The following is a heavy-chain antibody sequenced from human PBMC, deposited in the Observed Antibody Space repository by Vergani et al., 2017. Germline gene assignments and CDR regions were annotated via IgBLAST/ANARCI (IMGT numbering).Heavy chain of an antibody. J-gene: IGHJ3*02. CDR2: IIPIFGTA. D-gene: IGHD4-23*01. Sequence: QVQLVQSGAAVKKPGSSVKVSCKASGGTFSSYAISWVRQAPGQGLEWMGGIIPIFGTANYAQKFQGRVTITADESTSTAYMELCSLRSEDTAVYYCARDRDYGGNFAFDIWGQGTMVTVSS. CDR1: GGTFSSYA. V-gene: IGHV1-69*01. CDR3: ARDRDYGGNFAFDI.